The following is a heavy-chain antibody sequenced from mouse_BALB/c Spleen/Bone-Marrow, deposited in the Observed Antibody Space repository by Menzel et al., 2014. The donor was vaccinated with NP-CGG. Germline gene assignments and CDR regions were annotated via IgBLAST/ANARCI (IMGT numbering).Heavy chain of an antibody. V-gene: IGHV5-4*02. CDR3: ARDGDYRYAGFSY. J-gene: IGHJ3*01. CDR1: GFSFSDHY. CDR2: ISDGGGHT. D-gene: IGHD2-14*01. Sequence: EVKLVESGGRLVKPGGSLKLSCAASGFSFSDHYMYWVRQTPEKRLEWVATISDGGGHTYYSDSVKGRFTISRDNAKNNLYLQMSSLKSEDTAMYHCARDGDYRYAGFSYWGQGTPVTVSA.